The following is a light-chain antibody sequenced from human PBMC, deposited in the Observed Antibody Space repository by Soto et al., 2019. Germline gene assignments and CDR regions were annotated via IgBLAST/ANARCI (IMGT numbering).Light chain of an antibody. Sequence: QSALTQPPSASGSPGQSVTISCAGTSSDVGGYNYVSWYQQYPGKVPKLMIYEVSERPSGVPDRFSGSKSGNTAFLTVSGLQAEDEADYYCLSYAATAYVFGTGTKVTVL. CDR1: SSDVGGYNY. V-gene: IGLV2-8*01. CDR3: LSYAATAYV. CDR2: EVS. J-gene: IGLJ1*01.